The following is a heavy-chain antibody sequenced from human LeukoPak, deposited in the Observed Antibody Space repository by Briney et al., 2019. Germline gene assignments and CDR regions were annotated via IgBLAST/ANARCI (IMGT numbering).Heavy chain of an antibody. CDR2: IYYSGST. Sequence: SETLSLNCTVSGGSISSYYWSWIRQPPGKGLEWIGYIYYSGSTNYNPSLKSRVTISVDTSKNQFSLKLSSVTAADTAVYYCARDRLYCGGDCYSGDYYYYGMDVWGQGTTVTVSS. CDR3: ARDRLYCGGDCYSGDYYYYGMDV. CDR1: GGSISSYY. V-gene: IGHV4-59*01. D-gene: IGHD2-21*02. J-gene: IGHJ6*02.